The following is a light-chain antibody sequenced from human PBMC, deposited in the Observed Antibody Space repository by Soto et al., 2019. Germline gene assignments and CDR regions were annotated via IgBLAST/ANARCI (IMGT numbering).Light chain of an antibody. Sequence: EIVMTQTPATLPVSAGESTTLSSRASQSVSSNLAWYQQKPGQAPRLLIYGASTRATGIPATFSGSGSGTEFTLTFSRLQSEDFAVYYCQQYNNWPRTFGQGTKVDIK. CDR1: QSVSSN. CDR3: QQYNNWPRT. J-gene: IGKJ1*01. CDR2: GAS. V-gene: IGKV3-15*01.